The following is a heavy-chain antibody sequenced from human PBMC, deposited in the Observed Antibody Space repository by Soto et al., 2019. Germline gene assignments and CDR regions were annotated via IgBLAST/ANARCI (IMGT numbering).Heavy chain of an antibody. V-gene: IGHV3-30*18. J-gene: IGHJ4*02. CDR2: ISYDGSNK. CDR3: AKEEYYYDSSGYPTGMMGGRYFDY. CDR1: GFTFSSYG. Sequence: GGSLRLSCAASGFTFSSYGMHWVRQAPGKGLEWVAVISYDGSNKYYADSVKGRFTISRDNSKNTLYLQMNSLRAEDTAVYYCAKEEYYYDSSGYPTGMMGGRYFDYWGQGTLVTVSS. D-gene: IGHD3-22*01.